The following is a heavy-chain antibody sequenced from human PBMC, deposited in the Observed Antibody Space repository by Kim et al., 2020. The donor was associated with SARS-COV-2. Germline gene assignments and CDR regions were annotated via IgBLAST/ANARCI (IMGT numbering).Heavy chain of an antibody. CDR2: INHSGST. Sequence: SETLSLTCAVYGGSFSGYYWSWIRQPPGKGLEWIGEINHSGSTNYNPSLKSRVTISVDTSKNQFSLKLSSVTAADTAVYYCARGQTSFRTTPAVVVVAATPVGGPGFDYWGQGTLVTVSS. CDR3: ARGQTSFRTTPAVVVVAATPVGGPGFDY. CDR1: GGSFSGYY. J-gene: IGHJ4*02. V-gene: IGHV4-34*01. D-gene: IGHD2-15*01.